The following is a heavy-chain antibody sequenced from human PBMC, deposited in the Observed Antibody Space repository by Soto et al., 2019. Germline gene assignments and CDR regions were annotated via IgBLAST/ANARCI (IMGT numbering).Heavy chain of an antibody. CDR2: ISGSGGST. Sequence: EVQLLESGGGLVQPGGSLRLSCAASGFTFSSYAMSWGRQAPGKGLEWVSAISGSGGSTSYADSVKGRFTIPRDNSKNTLHLQMNSLRGEAPAVNSGAKPYHLTGTTDSEEQDGVDPWGQGSLVTVYS. CDR1: GFTFSSYA. D-gene: IGHD1-7*01. J-gene: IGHJ5*02. V-gene: IGHV3-23*01. CDR3: AKPYHLTGTTDSEEQDGVDP.